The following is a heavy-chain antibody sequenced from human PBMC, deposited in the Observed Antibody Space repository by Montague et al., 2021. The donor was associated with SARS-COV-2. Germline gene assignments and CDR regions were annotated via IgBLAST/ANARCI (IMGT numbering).Heavy chain of an antibody. V-gene: IGHV4-39*01. CDR2: IYYSGST. CDR3: ARHSGRDTIFGVVIIFDAFDI. Sequence: SETLSLTYTVSGGSISSSNYYWGWIRQPPGKELEWIGSIYYSGSTYYTPSLKSRVTISVDTSKNQFSLRLSSVTAADTAVYYCARHSGRDTIFGVVIIFDAFDIWGQGTMVTVSS. J-gene: IGHJ3*02. CDR1: GGSISSSNYY. D-gene: IGHD3-3*01.